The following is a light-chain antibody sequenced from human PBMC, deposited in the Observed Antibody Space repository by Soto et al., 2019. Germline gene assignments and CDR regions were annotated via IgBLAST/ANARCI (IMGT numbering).Light chain of an antibody. CDR2: GAS. CDR3: QQHNSFPIP. CDR1: QGIANF. J-gene: IGKJ3*01. Sequence: IQLTQSPSSLSASVGDRVTISCRARQGIANFLAWYQQKPGQAPKLLIYGASTLQSGVPSRFSGSGSGTDFTLTISSLQPEDFATYYCQQHNSFPIPFGPGTKVDIK. V-gene: IGKV1-9*01.